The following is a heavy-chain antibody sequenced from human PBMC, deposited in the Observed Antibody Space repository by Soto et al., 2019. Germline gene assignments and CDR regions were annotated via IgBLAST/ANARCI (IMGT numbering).Heavy chain of an antibody. J-gene: IGHJ4*02. CDR1: GFTFSSYA. V-gene: IGHV3-23*01. D-gene: IGHD3-10*01. CDR2: ISGSGGST. Sequence: EVQLLESGGGLVQPGGSLRLSCAASGFTFSSYAMSWVRQAPGKGLEWVSAISGSGGSTYYADSVKGRFTISRDNSKNKLYLQMNSLRAEDTAVYYCAKDTYYYGSGSYSPFDYWGQGTLVTVSS. CDR3: AKDTYYYGSGSYSPFDY.